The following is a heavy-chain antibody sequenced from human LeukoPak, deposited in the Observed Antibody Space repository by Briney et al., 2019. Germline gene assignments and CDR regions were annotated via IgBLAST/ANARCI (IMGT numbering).Heavy chain of an antibody. J-gene: IGHJ4*02. CDR3: ARDQPEVIINLFDY. Sequence: PGGSLRLSCAASGFTFSSCGMHWVRQAPGKGLEWVAVISYDGSNKYYADSVRGRFTISRDNSKNTLYLQMNSLRAEDTAVYYCARDQPEVIINLFDYWGQGTLVTVSS. D-gene: IGHD3-3*01. CDR1: GFTFSSCG. V-gene: IGHV3-30*19. CDR2: ISYDGSNK.